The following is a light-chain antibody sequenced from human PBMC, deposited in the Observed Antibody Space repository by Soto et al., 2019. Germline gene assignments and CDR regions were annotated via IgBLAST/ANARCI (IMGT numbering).Light chain of an antibody. CDR2: DAS. CDR3: QQRSNWPPLT. Sequence: EIVLTQSPATLYLSPGERTTLSCRASQSVSSYLAWYQQKPGQAPRLLIYDASTRATGILARFSGRGSGTDFNLTISSLEPEDFAVYYWQQRSNWPPLTFGGGTKVEIK. V-gene: IGKV3-11*01. CDR1: QSVSSY. J-gene: IGKJ4*02.